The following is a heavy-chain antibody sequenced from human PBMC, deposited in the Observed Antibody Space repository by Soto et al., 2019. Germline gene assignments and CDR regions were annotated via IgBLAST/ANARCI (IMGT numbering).Heavy chain of an antibody. D-gene: IGHD5-12*01. CDR1: GFTFSSYW. V-gene: IGHV3-7*01. CDR2: IKQNGSEK. J-gene: IGHJ6*03. Sequence: GGSLRLSCAASGFTFSSYWMSWVRQAPGKGLEWVANIKQNGSEKYYVDSVKGRFTISRDNAKNSLYLQMNSLRAEDTAVYYCARCGGYDHYYYYYYMDVWGKGTTVTVSS. CDR3: ARCGGYDHYYYYYYMDV.